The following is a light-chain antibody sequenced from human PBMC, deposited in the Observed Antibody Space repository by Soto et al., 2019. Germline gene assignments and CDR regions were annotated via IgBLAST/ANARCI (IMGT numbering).Light chain of an antibody. Sequence: EIVLTQSPGTLSLSPGERATLSCRASLSVTSNFIAWYQQKPGQAPRLLLHDASNRATGIPDRFSGSGSGTDFSLTISRLEPEDFAVYYCQQYGSSVWTFGQGTKVEIK. CDR1: LSVTSNF. CDR2: DAS. CDR3: QQYGSSVWT. V-gene: IGKV3-20*01. J-gene: IGKJ1*01.